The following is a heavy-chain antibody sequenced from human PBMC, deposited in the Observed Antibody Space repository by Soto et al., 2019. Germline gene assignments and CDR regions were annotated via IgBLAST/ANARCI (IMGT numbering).Heavy chain of an antibody. J-gene: IGHJ6*02. Sequence: QVQLQESGPGLVKPSGTLSLTCAVSGGSISSSNWWSWVRQPPGKGLEWIGEIYHSGSTNYNPSLKSRVTISVDKSKNQFSLKLSSVTAADTAVYYCAREERDSGYDYAHGYYYYGMDVWGQGTTVTVSS. CDR2: IYHSGST. V-gene: IGHV4-4*02. CDR1: GGSISSSNW. CDR3: AREERDSGYDYAHGYYYYGMDV. D-gene: IGHD5-12*01.